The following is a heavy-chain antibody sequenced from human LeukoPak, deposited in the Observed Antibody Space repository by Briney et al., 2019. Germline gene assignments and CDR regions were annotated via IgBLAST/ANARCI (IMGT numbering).Heavy chain of an antibody. CDR1: GYTFTSYD. D-gene: IGHD3-22*01. V-gene: IGHV1-8*01. CDR3: ATLYYYDSSGFDY. Sequence: ASVKVSCKASGYTFTSYDINWVRQATGQGLEWMGWMNPNSGNTGYAQKFQDRVTMTRNTSISTAYMELSSLRSEDTAVYYCATLYYYDSSGFDYWGQGTLVTVSS. CDR2: MNPNSGNT. J-gene: IGHJ4*02.